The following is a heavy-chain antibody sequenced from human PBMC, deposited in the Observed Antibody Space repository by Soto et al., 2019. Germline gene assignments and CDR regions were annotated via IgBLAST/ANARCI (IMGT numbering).Heavy chain of an antibody. Sequence: QVQLVQSGAEVKKPGASVKVSCKASGYTFTSYGINWVRQAPGQGLEWMGWINTYDGNTNHAQKFERRVTMTTDTSTSTAYLELRSLSSDDTAVYYCAASQKFDYWGQGTLVTVSS. J-gene: IGHJ4*02. CDR2: INTYDGNT. V-gene: IGHV1-18*01. CDR3: AASQKFDY. CDR1: GYTFTSYG.